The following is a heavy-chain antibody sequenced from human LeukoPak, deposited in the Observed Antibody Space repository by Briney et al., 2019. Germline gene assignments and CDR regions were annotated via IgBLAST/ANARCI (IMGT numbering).Heavy chain of an antibody. CDR2: IDPGGGST. CDR3: ARDDYGSGTYYTN. J-gene: IGHJ4*02. V-gene: IGHV1-46*01. Sequence: ASVKVSCKASGYTFTNYYLHWVRQAPGQGLEWMGIIDPGGGSTSYAQKFQGRVTMTRDTSTSTVYMELSSLRSEDTAVYYCARDDYGSGTYYTNWGQGTLVTVSS. D-gene: IGHD3-10*01. CDR1: GYTFTNYY.